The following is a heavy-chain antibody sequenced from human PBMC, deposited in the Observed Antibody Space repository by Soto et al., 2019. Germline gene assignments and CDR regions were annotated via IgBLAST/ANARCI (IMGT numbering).Heavy chain of an antibody. CDR1: GGSISSGGYY. D-gene: IGHD6-13*01. CDR3: ASLTYSSSWYNWFDP. CDR2: IYYSGST. V-gene: IGHV4-31*03. J-gene: IGHJ5*02. Sequence: QVQLQESGPGLVKPSQTLSLTCTVSGGSISSGGYYWSWIRQHPGKGLEWIGYIYYSGSTYYHPSLKRRVTISEDTSKNQFLLKLGSVTAADTAVYYWASLTYSSSWYNWFDPWGQGTLGTVSS.